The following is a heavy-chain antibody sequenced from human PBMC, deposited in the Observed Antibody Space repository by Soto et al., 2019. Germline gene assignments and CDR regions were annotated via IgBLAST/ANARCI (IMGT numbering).Heavy chain of an antibody. J-gene: IGHJ5*02. CDR1: GGSNSTYH. V-gene: IGHV4-4*07. Sequence: SETLSLTCRVSGGSNSTYHWSWIRQPAGKGLEWIGRISTTGGTNYSPSLESRVTMSLDTSKNYFSLELTSVTAAATAVYYCAKGACPPWFDPWGQGILVIVSS. CDR3: AKGACPPWFDP. CDR2: ISTTGGT.